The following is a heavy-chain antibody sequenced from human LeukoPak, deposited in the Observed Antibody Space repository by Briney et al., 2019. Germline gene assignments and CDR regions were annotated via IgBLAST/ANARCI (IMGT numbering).Heavy chain of an antibody. V-gene: IGHV3-21*01. Sequence: TGGSLRLSCAASGFTFSSYSMNWVRQAPGKGLERVSSISSSSSYIYYADSVKGRFTISRDNAKNSLYLQMNSLRAEDSAVYYCARDIADMPGRDSYGYDYWGQGTLVTVSS. CDR3: ARDIADMPGRDSYGYDY. CDR2: ISSSSSYI. D-gene: IGHD5-18*01. J-gene: IGHJ4*02. CDR1: GFTFSSYS.